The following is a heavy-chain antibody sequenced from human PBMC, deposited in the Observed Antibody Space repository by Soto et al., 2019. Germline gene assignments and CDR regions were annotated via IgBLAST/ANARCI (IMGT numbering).Heavy chain of an antibody. CDR2: IYYSGST. D-gene: IGHD1-1*01. CDR3: ATVPIVGTKPYYFDS. J-gene: IGHJ4*02. V-gene: IGHV4-39*02. CDR1: GGSFDITSSY. Sequence: QLQLQESGPGLVKPSETLSLTCTVSGGSFDITSSYWAWVRQPPGKGLEWIAYIYYSGSTYYNPSLKSGITISVDTSTNQLSLRLSSVTAADTAVYYCATVPIVGTKPYYFDSWGQGTLVTVSS.